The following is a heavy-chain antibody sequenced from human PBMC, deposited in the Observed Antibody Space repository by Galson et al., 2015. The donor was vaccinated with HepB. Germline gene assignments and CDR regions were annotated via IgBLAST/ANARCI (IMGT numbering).Heavy chain of an antibody. D-gene: IGHD3-22*01. V-gene: IGHV3-73*01. J-gene: IGHJ5*02. CDR2: IRSKANNYAT. CDR1: GFTFSGSA. CDR3: TRRSTDDSSGYYVS. Sequence: SLRLSCAASGFTFSGSAMHWVRQASGKGLEWVGRIRSKANNYATAYGAPVKGRFTISRDDPKNTAYLQMNSLQTEDTAVYYCTRRSTDDSSGYYVSWGQGIVVTVSS.